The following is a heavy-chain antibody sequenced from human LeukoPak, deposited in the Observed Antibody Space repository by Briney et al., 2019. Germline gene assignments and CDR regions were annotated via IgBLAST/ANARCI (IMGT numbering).Heavy chain of an antibody. D-gene: IGHD6-6*01. V-gene: IGHV4-38-2*01. CDR3: ARHRTRRGLVDAFDI. Sequence: SETQSLTCAVSGYSISSGYYWGWIRQPPGKGLEWIGSIYHSGSTYYNPSLKSEVTISVDTSKNQFSLKLSSVTAADTAVYYCARHRTRRGLVDAFDIWGQGTMVTVSS. CDR2: IYHSGST. CDR1: GYSISSGYY. J-gene: IGHJ3*02.